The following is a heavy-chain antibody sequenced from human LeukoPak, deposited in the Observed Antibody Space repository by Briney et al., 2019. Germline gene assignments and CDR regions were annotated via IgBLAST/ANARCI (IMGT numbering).Heavy chain of an antibody. CDR3: ARGLYYYDSSGYYTYFDY. CDR1: GGSFSGYY. Sequence: SETLSLTCAVYGGSFSGYYWSWIRQPPGKGLEWIGEINHSGSTNYNPSLKSRVTISVDTSKNQFSLKLSSVTAADTAVYYCARGLYYYDSSGYYTYFDYWGQGALVTVSS. V-gene: IGHV4-34*01. CDR2: INHSGST. J-gene: IGHJ4*02. D-gene: IGHD3-22*01.